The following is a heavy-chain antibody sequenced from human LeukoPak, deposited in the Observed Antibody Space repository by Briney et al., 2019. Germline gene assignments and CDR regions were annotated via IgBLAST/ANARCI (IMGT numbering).Heavy chain of an antibody. J-gene: IGHJ4*02. CDR2: INANSGTT. D-gene: IGHD5-12*01. CDR1: GFAFSVYA. CDR3: AKEYSGYDSFDY. V-gene: IGHV3-23*01. Sequence: GGSLRLSCAASGFAFSVYAMSWLRQPPGKGLEWVSTINANSGTTSYAASVRGRFTISRDNSKNTLYLQMNSLRAEDTAVYYCAKEYSGYDSFDYWGQGTLVTVSS.